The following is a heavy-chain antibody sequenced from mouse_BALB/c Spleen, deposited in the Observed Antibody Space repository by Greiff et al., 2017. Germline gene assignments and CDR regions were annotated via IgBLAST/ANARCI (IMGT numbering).Heavy chain of an antibody. V-gene: IGHV3-2*02. Sequence: EVKLVESGPGLVKPSQSLSLTCTVTGYSITSDYAWNWIRQFPGNKLEWMGYISYSGSTSYNPSLKSRISITRDTSKNQFFLQLNSVTTEDTATYYCARGTTVAPFAYWGQGTLVTVSA. D-gene: IGHD1-1*01. CDR3: ARGTTVAPFAY. CDR2: ISYSGST. CDR1: GYSITSDYA. J-gene: IGHJ3*01.